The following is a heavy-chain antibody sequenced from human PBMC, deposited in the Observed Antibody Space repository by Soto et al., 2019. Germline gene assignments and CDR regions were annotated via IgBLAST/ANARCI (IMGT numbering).Heavy chain of an antibody. CDR1: GFSLSTSGVG. J-gene: IGHJ4*02. CDR3: ANLSLNCCDSSGPIDY. D-gene: IGHD3-22*01. V-gene: IGHV2-5*01. Sequence: SGPTLVNPTQTLTLTCTFSGFSLSTSGVGVGWIRQPPGKALEWLALIYWNDDKRYSPSLKSRLTITKDTSKNQVVLTMTNMDPVDTATYYCANLSLNCCDSSGPIDYWGQGTLVTVSS. CDR2: IYWNDDK.